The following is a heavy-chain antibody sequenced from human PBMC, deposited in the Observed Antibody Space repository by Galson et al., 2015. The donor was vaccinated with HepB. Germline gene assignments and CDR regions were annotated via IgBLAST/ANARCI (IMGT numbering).Heavy chain of an antibody. D-gene: IGHD4-17*01. J-gene: IGHJ4*02. Sequence: SLRLSCAASGFSFSFYGMHWVRQTPGKGLEWVAYIGHGGGIQYYADSVKGGFTISRDNSRNTLYLQMNSLRAEDTAVYYCAKVMPTSLTPGGSCYFDYWGQGTLVTVSS. CDR1: GFSFSFYG. CDR2: IGHGGGIQ. V-gene: IGHV3-30*02. CDR3: AKVMPTSLTPGGSCYFDY.